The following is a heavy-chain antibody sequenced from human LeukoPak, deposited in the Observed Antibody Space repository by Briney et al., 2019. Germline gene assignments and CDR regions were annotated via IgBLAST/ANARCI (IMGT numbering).Heavy chain of an antibody. D-gene: IGHD2-2*01. CDR1: GFTFSNYG. CDR3: AKGATYCSSTSCPDAFDI. Sequence: GGSLRLSCAASGFTFSNYGMDWVRQAPGKGLEWVAVIWYGESNKYYADSVKGRFTISRDNSKNTLYLQMNSLRAEDTAVYYCAKGATYCSSTSCPDAFDIWGQGTLVTVSS. J-gene: IGHJ4*02. V-gene: IGHV3-30*02. CDR2: IWYGESNK.